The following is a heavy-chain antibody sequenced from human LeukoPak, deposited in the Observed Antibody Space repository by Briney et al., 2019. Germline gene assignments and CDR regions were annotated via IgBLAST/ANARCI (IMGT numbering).Heavy chain of an antibody. Sequence: GGSLRLSCAVSGFRFSSQWMTWVHQAPGKGLEWVSSISGIVSSTYYADSVKGRFTISRDNSKNTLYLQMNSLRAEGTAVYYCAKDGVVKTSRPYYFDFWGQGTLVTVSS. D-gene: IGHD2-15*01. V-gene: IGHV3-23*01. J-gene: IGHJ4*02. CDR2: ISGIVSST. CDR1: GFRFSSQW. CDR3: AKDGVVKTSRPYYFDF.